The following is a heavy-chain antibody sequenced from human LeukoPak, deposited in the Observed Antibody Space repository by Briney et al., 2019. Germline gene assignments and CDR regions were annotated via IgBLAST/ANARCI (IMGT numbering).Heavy chain of an antibody. J-gene: IGHJ3*02. Sequence: PGGSLRLSCAASGFTFSSYEMNWVRQAPGKGLEWASYISSSGSTIYYADSVKGRFTISRDNAKNSLYLQMNSLRAEDMALYYCAKGSGWYIEYAFDIWGQGTMVTVSS. D-gene: IGHD6-19*01. V-gene: IGHV3-48*03. CDR3: AKGSGWYIEYAFDI. CDR1: GFTFSSYE. CDR2: ISSSGSTI.